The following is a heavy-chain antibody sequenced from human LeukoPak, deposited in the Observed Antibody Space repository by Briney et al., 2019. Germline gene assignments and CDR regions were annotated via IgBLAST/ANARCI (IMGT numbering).Heavy chain of an antibody. D-gene: IGHD3-10*01. CDR1: GYTFTSYY. J-gene: IGHJ4*02. CDR2: INPSGGST. Sequence: ASVKVSCKASGYTFTSYYMHWVRQAPGQGLEWMGIINPSGGSTNYAQKFQGRVTITTDESTSTTYMELSSLRSEDTAVYYCAKFRDSYGRNYWGQGTLVTVSS. V-gene: IGHV1-46*01. CDR3: AKFRDSYGRNY.